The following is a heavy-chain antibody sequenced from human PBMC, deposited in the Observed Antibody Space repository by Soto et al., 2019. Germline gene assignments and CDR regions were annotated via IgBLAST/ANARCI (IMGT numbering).Heavy chain of an antibody. J-gene: IGHJ3*02. V-gene: IGHV4-59*01. Sequence: PSETLSLTCTVSGGSIRSYYWSWIRQPPVNGLKFIGYIYYIFSTNSNPSLKSRFTISLYTSKTPCSLKLISVTAADTAVYYGAWTNAFDIWGQGTMATVSS. CDR3: AWTNAFDI. CDR2: IYYIFST. CDR1: GGSIRSYY. D-gene: IGHD1-1*01.